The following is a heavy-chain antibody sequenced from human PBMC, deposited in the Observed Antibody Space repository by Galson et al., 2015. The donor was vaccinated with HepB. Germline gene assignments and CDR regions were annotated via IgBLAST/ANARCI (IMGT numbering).Heavy chain of an antibody. D-gene: IGHD6-13*01. CDR3: ARARIAAAGHFDY. CDR2: INAGNGNT. CDR1: GYTFTSYA. Sequence: SVKVSCKASGYTFTSYAMHWVRQAPGQRLEWMGWINAGNGNTKYSQKFQGRVTITRDTSASTAYMELSSLRSEDTAVYYCARARIAAAGHFDYWGQGTLVTVSS. V-gene: IGHV1-3*01. J-gene: IGHJ4*02.